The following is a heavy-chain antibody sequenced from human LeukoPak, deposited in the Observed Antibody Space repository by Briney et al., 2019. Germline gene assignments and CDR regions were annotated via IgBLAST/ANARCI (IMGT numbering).Heavy chain of an antibody. Sequence: GGSLRLSCAASGFAFRSYSINWVRQAPGKGLEWVSSISSSSSYIYYADSVRGRFTISRDNAKNSLYLQMNSLRAEDTAVYYCTRRGDYYERGYYFDYWGQGTLVTVSS. D-gene: IGHD3-22*01. CDR3: TRRGDYYERGYYFDY. J-gene: IGHJ4*02. CDR1: GFAFRSYS. V-gene: IGHV3-21*03. CDR2: ISSSSSYI.